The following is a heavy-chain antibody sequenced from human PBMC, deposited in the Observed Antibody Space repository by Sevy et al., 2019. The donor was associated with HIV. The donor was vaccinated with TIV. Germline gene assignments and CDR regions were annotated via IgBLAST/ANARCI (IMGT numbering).Heavy chain of an antibody. CDR2: ISWNSGSI. CDR1: GFTFDDYA. Sequence: GGSLRLSCAASGFTFDDYAMHWVRQAPGKGLEWVSGISWNSGSIGYADSVKGRFTISRDNAKNSLYLQMNSLRAEDTALYYCAKDPGYSSSCSFDYWGQGTLVTVSS. CDR3: AKDPGYSSSCSFDY. V-gene: IGHV3-9*01. D-gene: IGHD6-13*01. J-gene: IGHJ4*02.